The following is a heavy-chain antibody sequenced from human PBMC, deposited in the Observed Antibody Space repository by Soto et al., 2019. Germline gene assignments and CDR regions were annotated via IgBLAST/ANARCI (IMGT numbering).Heavy chain of an antibody. Sequence: QMQLVQSGPEVKKPGTSVKVSCKASGFTFPSSAIQSVRQARGQRLEWIGWIVVGSGNTNYAQKFQERVTITRDMSTSTAYMELSSLRPEDTAVYYCAAGVVIAASYDYWGQGTLVTVSS. D-gene: IGHD6-13*01. CDR3: AAGVVIAASYDY. CDR2: IVVGSGNT. J-gene: IGHJ4*02. V-gene: IGHV1-58*02. CDR1: GFTFPSSA.